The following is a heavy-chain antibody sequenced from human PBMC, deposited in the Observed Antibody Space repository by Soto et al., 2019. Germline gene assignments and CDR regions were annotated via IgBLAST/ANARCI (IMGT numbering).Heavy chain of an antibody. CDR1: GYTFTSYG. V-gene: IGHV1-18*01. J-gene: IGHJ6*02. CDR2: ISAYNGDT. CDR3: VRAVAPWLGGMDV. Sequence: QVQLVQSGVEVKKPGASVKVSCKASGYTFTSYGISWVRQAPGQGLEWMGWISAYNGDTNHAEKFQGRVTMTTGTSTSTAYMEVMSLRSDDTAVYYCVRAVAPWLGGMDVWGQGTTVSVSS. D-gene: IGHD3-10*01.